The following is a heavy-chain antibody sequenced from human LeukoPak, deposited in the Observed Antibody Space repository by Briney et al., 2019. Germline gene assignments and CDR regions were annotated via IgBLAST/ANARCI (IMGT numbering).Heavy chain of an antibody. CDR1: GFTFSSYG. CDR3: ARGYCTNGVCYKGRYYYYYMDV. CDR2: IRYDGSNK. V-gene: IGHV3-30*02. Sequence: GGSLRLSCAASGFTFSSYGMHWVRQAPGKGLEWVAFIRYDGSNKYYADSVKGRFTISRDNSKNTLYLQMNSLRAEDTAVYYCARGYCTNGVCYKGRYYYYYMDVWGKGTTVTVSS. J-gene: IGHJ6*03. D-gene: IGHD2-8*01.